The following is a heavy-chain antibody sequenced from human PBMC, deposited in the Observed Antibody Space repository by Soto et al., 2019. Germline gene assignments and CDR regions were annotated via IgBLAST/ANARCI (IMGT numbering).Heavy chain of an antibody. J-gene: IGHJ4*02. D-gene: IGHD1-7*01. CDR3: AKDGKGITGTYRYFDY. CDR1: GFTFSSYG. CDR2: ISYDGSNK. V-gene: IGHV3-30*18. Sequence: PGGSLRLSCAASGFTFSSYGMHWVRQAPGKGLEWVAVISYDGSNKYYADSVKGRFTISRDNSKNTLYLQMNSLRAEDTAVYYCAKDGKGITGTYRYFDYWGQGTLVTVSS.